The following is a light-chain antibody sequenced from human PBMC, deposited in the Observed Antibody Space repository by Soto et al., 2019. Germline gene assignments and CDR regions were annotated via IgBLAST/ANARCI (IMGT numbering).Light chain of an antibody. V-gene: IGKV3-20*01. CDR2: GAS. Sequence: EIVMTQSASTLSVSPGERATLSWRASQSVSSNLAWYQQKPGQAPRLLIYGASSRATGIPDRFSGSGSGTDFTLTISRLEPEDFAVYYCQQYGSSHITFGQGTRLEIK. J-gene: IGKJ5*01. CDR1: QSVSSN. CDR3: QQYGSSHIT.